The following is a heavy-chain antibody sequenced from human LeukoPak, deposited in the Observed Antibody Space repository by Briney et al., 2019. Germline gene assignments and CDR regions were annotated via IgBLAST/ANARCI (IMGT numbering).Heavy chain of an antibody. J-gene: IGHJ4*02. Sequence: GGSLRLSCTASGFTFGDYAMSWVRQAPGKGLEWVGFIRSKAYGGTTEYAASVKGRFTISRDDSKSIAYLQMNSLKTEDTAVYYCTRAPTTVVTPWGRYYFDYWGQGTLVTVSS. D-gene: IGHD4-23*01. CDR2: IRSKAYGGTT. V-gene: IGHV3-49*04. CDR1: GFTFGDYA. CDR3: TRAPTTVVTPWGRYYFDY.